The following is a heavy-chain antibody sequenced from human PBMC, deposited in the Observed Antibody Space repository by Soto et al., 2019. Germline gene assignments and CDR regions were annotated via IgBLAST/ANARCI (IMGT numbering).Heavy chain of an antibody. Sequence: PGGSLRLSCTASGFTFGDYAMSWFRQAPGKGLEWVGFIRSKAYGGTTEYAASVKGRFTISRDDSKSIAYLQMNSLKTEDTAVYYCTRENAIAAAGYYYGMDVWGQGTTVTVSS. J-gene: IGHJ6*02. CDR2: IRSKAYGGTT. V-gene: IGHV3-49*03. D-gene: IGHD6-13*01. CDR1: GFTFGDYA. CDR3: TRENAIAAAGYYYGMDV.